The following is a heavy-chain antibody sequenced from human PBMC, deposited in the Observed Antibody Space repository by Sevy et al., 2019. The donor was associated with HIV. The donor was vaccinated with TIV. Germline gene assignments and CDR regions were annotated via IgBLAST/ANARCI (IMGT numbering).Heavy chain of an antibody. J-gene: IGHJ4*02. CDR3: ARCPGHYSIDY. CDR1: GFTFNTYS. Sequence: GGSLRLSCAASGFTFNTYSLIWVRQTPGKGLEWLSFIGTAAGVTYYADPVKGRFTISRDNAKNSLYLQMNSLRDEDTAVYYCARCPGHYSIDYWGQGTLVTVSS. V-gene: IGHV3-48*02. D-gene: IGHD2-21*01. CDR2: IGTAAGVT.